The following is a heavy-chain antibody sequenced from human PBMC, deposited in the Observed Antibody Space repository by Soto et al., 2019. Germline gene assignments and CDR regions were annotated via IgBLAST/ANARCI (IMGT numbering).Heavy chain of an antibody. CDR3: ARDRESPWLLVPEGYYYYYYYYMDV. Sequence: EVQLVESGGGLVKHGGSLRLSCAASGFTFSSYSMNWVRQAPGKGLEWVSSISSSSSYIYYADSVKGRFTISRDNAKTSLYMQMNSLRAEDTAVYYCARDRESPWLLVPEGYYYYYYYYMDVWGKGTTVTVSS. D-gene: IGHD5-12*01. V-gene: IGHV3-21*01. CDR2: ISSSSSYI. CDR1: GFTFSSYS. J-gene: IGHJ6*03.